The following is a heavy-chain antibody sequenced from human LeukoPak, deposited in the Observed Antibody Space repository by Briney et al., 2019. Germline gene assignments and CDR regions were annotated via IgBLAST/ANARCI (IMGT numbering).Heavy chain of an antibody. CDR1: GYTFTGYY. Sequence: ASVKVSCKASGYTFTGYYMHWVRQAPGQGLEWMGWINPNSGGTNYAQKFQGRVTMTRDTSISTAYMGLSRLRSDDTAVYCCAGVRLGIAVAGAYDAFDIWGQGTMVTVSS. J-gene: IGHJ3*02. V-gene: IGHV1-2*02. CDR2: INPNSGGT. D-gene: IGHD6-19*01. CDR3: AGVRLGIAVAGAYDAFDI.